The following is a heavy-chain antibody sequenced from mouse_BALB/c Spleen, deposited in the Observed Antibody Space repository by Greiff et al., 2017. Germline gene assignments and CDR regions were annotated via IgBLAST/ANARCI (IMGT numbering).Heavy chain of an antibody. J-gene: IGHJ3*01. V-gene: IGHV5-4*02. CDR3: ARDRGYYGYDGWFAY. CDR2: ISDGGSYT. CDR1: GFTFSDYY. Sequence: EVQRVESGGGLVKPGGSLKLSCAASGFTFSDYYMYWVRQTPEKRLEWVATISDGGSYTYYPDSVKGRFTISRDNAKNNLYLQMSSLKSEDTAMYYGARDRGYYGYDGWFAYWGQGTLVTVSA. D-gene: IGHD2-2*01.